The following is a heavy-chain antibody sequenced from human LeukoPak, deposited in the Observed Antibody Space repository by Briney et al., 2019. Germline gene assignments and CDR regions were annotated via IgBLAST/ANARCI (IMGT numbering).Heavy chain of an antibody. CDR3: ARDYYDSSGYYYFDY. CDR2: IIPILGIA. Sequence: EASVKVSCKASGGTFSSYAISWVRQAPGQGLEWMGRIIPILGIANYAQKFQGRVTITADKSTSTAYMELSSLRSEDTAVHYCARDYYDSSGYYYFDYWGQGTLVTVSS. V-gene: IGHV1-69*04. CDR1: GGTFSSYA. J-gene: IGHJ4*02. D-gene: IGHD3-22*01.